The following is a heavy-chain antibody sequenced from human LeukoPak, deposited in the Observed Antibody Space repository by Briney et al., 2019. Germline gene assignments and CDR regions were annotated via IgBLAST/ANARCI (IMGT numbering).Heavy chain of an antibody. Sequence: RSETLSLTCTVSGGSISSSSYYWGWIRHPPGKGLEWIGSIYYSGSTYYNPSLKSRVTISVDTSKNQFSLKLSSVTAADTAVYYCARGRWELGWFDPWGQGTLVTVSS. J-gene: IGHJ5*02. CDR3: ARGRWELGWFDP. CDR1: GGSISSSSYY. V-gene: IGHV4-39*01. D-gene: IGHD3-10*01. CDR2: IYYSGST.